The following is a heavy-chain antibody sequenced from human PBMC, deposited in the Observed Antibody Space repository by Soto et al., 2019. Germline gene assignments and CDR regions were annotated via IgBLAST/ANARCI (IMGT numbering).Heavy chain of an antibody. V-gene: IGHV4-34*01. Sequence: SETLSLTCAVYGGSFSGYYWSWIRQPPGKGLEWIGEINHSGSTNYNPSLKSRVTISVDTSKNQFSLKLSSVTAADTAVYYCARGVPSSSSGPVRYYYYYMDVWGKGTTVTVSS. J-gene: IGHJ6*03. CDR2: INHSGST. CDR3: ARGVPSSSSGPVRYYYYYMDV. CDR1: GGSFSGYY. D-gene: IGHD6-6*01.